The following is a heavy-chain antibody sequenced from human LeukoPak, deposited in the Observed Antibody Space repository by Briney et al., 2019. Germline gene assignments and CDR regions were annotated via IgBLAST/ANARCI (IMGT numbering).Heavy chain of an antibody. CDR1: GFTFGDYA. Sequence: PGGSLRLSCTGSGFTFGDYAMSWVRQAPGKGLEWVGVIGSKAYGGTIEYAASVKGRFTISRDDSRSIAYLQMNSLKTEDTAVYYCARDRYRGRYVPVFLWGHGTLVTVSS. CDR2: IGSKAYGGTI. D-gene: IGHD2-21*01. CDR3: ARDRYRGRYVPVFL. V-gene: IGHV3-49*04. J-gene: IGHJ4*01.